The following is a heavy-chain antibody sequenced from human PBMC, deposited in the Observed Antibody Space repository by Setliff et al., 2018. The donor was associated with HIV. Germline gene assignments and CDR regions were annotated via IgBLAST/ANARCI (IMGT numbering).Heavy chain of an antibody. V-gene: IGHV4-34*01. CDR1: GGSFSGYY. Sequence: LSLTCAVYGGSFSGYYWSWIRQPPGKGLEWIGHTYYIGTTNYNPSLKSRVTISVDTSKYHFSLKLSSVTAANTAVYYCAKDRYTWNYGKNYMDVWGKGTTVTVSS. J-gene: IGHJ6*03. CDR3: AKDRYTWNYGKNYMDV. D-gene: IGHD1-7*01. CDR2: TYYIGTT.